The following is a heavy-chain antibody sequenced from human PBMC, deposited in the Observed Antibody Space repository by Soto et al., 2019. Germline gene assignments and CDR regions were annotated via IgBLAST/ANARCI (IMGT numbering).Heavy chain of an antibody. J-gene: IGHJ4*02. CDR3: ARVGGAAAGTPFDY. V-gene: IGHV4-31*03. D-gene: IGHD6-13*01. CDR1: GGSISSGGYY. CDR2: IYYSGST. Sequence: QVQLQESGPGLVKPSQTLSLTCTVSGGSISSGGYYWSWIRQHPGKGLEWIGFIYYSGSTYYNPSLKSRLTISADTSKTPFSLKLSSVTAADTAVYYCARVGGAAAGTPFDYWGQGTLVTVSS.